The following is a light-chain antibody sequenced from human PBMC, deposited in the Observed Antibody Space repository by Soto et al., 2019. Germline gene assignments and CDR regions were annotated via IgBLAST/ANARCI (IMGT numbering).Light chain of an antibody. CDR3: QQYGRSPYT. Sequence: EIVMTQSPATLSVSPGERATLSCRASQSVSSSYLAWYQQNPGQAPRLLIYGASSRATGIPDRFSGSGSGTDFTLSISRLEPEDFAVYYCQQYGRSPYTFGQGTKLEIK. V-gene: IGKV3-20*01. J-gene: IGKJ2*01. CDR2: GAS. CDR1: QSVSSSY.